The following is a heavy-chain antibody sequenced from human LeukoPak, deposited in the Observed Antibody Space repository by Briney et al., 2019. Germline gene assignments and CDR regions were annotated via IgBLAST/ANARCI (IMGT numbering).Heavy chain of an antibody. J-gene: IGHJ3*02. CDR2: IIPLLGIT. D-gene: IGHD3-16*01. V-gene: IGHV1-69*04. CDR1: GDTSGSYA. CDR3: ARARSRITFGGIRHAFDI. Sequence: SVKVSCKASGDTSGSYAMNSVRQAPGQGLEWVARIIPLLGITNHAQKLQGRVTVNADTSTNTVYMELSSLRPDDTAVYYCARARSRITFGGIRHAFDIWGQGTLVTVSS.